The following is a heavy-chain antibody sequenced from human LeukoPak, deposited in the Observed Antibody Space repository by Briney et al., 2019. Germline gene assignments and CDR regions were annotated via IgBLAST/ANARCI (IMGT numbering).Heavy chain of an antibody. CDR2: IYPGDSDT. Sequence: GESLKISCKGSGYTFISHWIGWVRQMPGKGLEWMGTIYPGDSDTRYSPSFQGQVTISVDKSISTAYLQWSSLKASDTAMYYCAVPKKFGELFPGAFDIWGQGTMVTVSS. CDR1: GYTFISHW. J-gene: IGHJ3*02. D-gene: IGHD3-10*01. V-gene: IGHV5-51*01. CDR3: AVPKKFGELFPGAFDI.